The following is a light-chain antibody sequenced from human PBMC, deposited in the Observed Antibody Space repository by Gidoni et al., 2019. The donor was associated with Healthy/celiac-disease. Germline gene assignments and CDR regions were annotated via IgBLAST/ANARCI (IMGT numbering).Light chain of an antibody. V-gene: IGKV1-39*01. J-gene: IGKJ2*01. CDR1: QSISSY. Sequence: DIQMTQSPSSLSASVGDRVTITCRASQSISSYLNWYQQKPGKAPKLLIYAASSLQSGVPSRFSGSGSGTDFTLTISSLQPEDFANYYCQQSYSTPYTFGQXTKLEIK. CDR2: AAS. CDR3: QQSYSTPYT.